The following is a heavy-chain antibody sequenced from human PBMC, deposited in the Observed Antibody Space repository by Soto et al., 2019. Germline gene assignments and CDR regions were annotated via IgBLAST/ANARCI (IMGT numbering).Heavy chain of an antibody. V-gene: IGHV3-30*18. J-gene: IGHJ4*02. Sequence: QVQLVESGGGVVQPGRSLRLSCAASGFTFSSYGMHWVRQAPGKGLEWVAVISYDGSNKYYADSVKGRFTISRDNSKNTLYLQMNSLRAEDTAVYYCAKYAVGTLDYWGQGTLVTVSS. CDR1: GFTFSSYG. D-gene: IGHD1-1*01. CDR3: AKYAVGTLDY. CDR2: ISYDGSNK.